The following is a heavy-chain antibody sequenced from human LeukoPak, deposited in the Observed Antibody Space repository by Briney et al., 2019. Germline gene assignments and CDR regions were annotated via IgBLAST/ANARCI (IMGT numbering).Heavy chain of an antibody. Sequence: GESLKISCKGSGYSFTSYWIGWVRQMPGKGLEWMGIIYPGDSDTRYSPSFQGQVTISADKSISTAYLQWSSLKASDTAMYYCAKHRLITIPPPARDVGGKGTTVTVSS. J-gene: IGHJ6*03. CDR3: AKHRLITIPPPARDV. V-gene: IGHV5-51*01. CDR2: IYPGDSDT. D-gene: IGHD3-10*01. CDR1: GYSFTSYW.